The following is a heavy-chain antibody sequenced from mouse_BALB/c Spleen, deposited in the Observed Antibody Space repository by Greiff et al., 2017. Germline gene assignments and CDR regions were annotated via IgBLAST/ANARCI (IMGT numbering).Heavy chain of an antibody. J-gene: IGHJ2*01. CDR2: ISDGGSYT. D-gene: IGHD2-1*01. CDR3: ARGDYGNYDY. Sequence: EVKLMESGGGLVKPGGSLKLSCAASGFTFSDYYMYWVRQTPEKRLEWVATISDGGSYTYYPDSVKGRFTISRDNAKNNLYLQMSSLKSEDTAMYYCARGDYGNYDYWGQGTTLTVPS. V-gene: IGHV5-4*02. CDR1: GFTFSDYY.